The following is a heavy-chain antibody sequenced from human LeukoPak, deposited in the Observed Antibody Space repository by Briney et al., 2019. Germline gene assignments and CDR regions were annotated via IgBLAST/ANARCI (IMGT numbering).Heavy chain of an antibody. V-gene: IGHV1-18*01. Sequence: ASVKVSCKASGYTFTSYGISWVRQAPGQGLEWMGWISAYNGNTNYAQKLQGRVTMTTDTSTSTAYMELRSLRSDDTAVYYCARDTALVGSNNWFDPWGQGTLVTVSS. CDR1: GYTFTSYG. J-gene: IGHJ5*02. CDR3: ARDTALVGSNNWFDP. CDR2: ISAYNGNT. D-gene: IGHD3-10*01.